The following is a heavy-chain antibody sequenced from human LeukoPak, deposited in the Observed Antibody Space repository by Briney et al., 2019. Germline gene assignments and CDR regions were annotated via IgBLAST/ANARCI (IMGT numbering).Heavy chain of an antibody. CDR2: IYPGDSDT. CDR3: ARRGGGYCSSTSCYQMDY. D-gene: IGHD2-2*01. CDR1: GYSFTSYW. V-gene: IGHV5-51*01. Sequence: GESLKISCKGSGYSFTSYWIGWVRQMPGKSLEWMGIIYPGDSDTRYSPSFQGQVTISADKSISTAYLQWSSLKASDTAMYYCARRGGGYCSSTSCYQMDYWGQGTLVTVSS. J-gene: IGHJ4*02.